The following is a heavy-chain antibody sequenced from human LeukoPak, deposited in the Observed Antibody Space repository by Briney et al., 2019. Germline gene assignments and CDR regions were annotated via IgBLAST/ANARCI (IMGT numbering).Heavy chain of an antibody. V-gene: IGHV3-64D*06. CDR3: VKDRSIAAPNNDFFDS. J-gene: IGHJ4*02. D-gene: IGHD6-6*01. CDR1: GFTFNRFY. CDR2: ISSNGATT. Sequence: GGSQRLSCSASGFTFNRFYLHWVRQAPGKGLEFVSHISSNGATTYYADPVKGRFTISRDNSKNTLYLQMSSLRADDTAVYYCVKDRSIAAPNNDFFDSWGQGALVTVSS.